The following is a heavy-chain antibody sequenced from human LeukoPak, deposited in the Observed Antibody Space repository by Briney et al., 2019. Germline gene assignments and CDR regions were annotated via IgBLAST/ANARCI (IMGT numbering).Heavy chain of an antibody. D-gene: IGHD3-22*01. CDR2: ISYDGSNK. V-gene: IGHV3-30-3*01. Sequence: GGSLRLSCAASGFTFSSYAMHWVRQAPGKGLEWVAVISYDGSNKYYADSVKGRFTISRDNSKNTLYLQMNSLRAEDTAVYYCARSWVVVACLDYWGQGTLVTVSS. J-gene: IGHJ4*02. CDR3: ARSWVVVACLDY. CDR1: GFTFSSYA.